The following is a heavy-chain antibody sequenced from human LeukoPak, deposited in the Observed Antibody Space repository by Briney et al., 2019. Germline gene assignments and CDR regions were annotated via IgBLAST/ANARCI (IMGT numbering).Heavy chain of an antibody. CDR2: IKQDGSEK. Sequence: GGSLRLSCAASGFTFSRYSMNWVRQAPGKGLEWLANIKQDGSEKYYVDSVKGRFTISRDNAQNLVYLQLNSLRADDTAVYYCAGGAGWTSDIWGQGTLVIVSS. D-gene: IGHD6-19*01. J-gene: IGHJ3*02. CDR3: AGGAGWTSDI. V-gene: IGHV3-7*01. CDR1: GFTFSRYS.